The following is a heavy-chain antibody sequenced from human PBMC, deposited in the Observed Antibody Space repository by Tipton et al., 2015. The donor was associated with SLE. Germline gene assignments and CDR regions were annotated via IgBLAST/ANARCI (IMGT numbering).Heavy chain of an antibody. J-gene: IGHJ6*02. CDR3: ARGSTVTRMDV. D-gene: IGHD4-17*01. V-gene: IGHV4-30-2*01. Sequence: TLSLTCAVSGGSISSGYSWTWIRQPPGKGLEWIGYIYHSGNTYYGPSLKSRVTISVDTSNNQFSLKVRSVTAADTAVYYCARGSTVTRMDVWGQGTTVTVSS. CDR1: GGSISSGYS. CDR2: IYHSGNT.